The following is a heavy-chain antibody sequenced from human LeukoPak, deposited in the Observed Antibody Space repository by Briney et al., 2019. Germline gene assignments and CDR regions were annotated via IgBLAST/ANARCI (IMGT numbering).Heavy chain of an antibody. Sequence: ASVQDSCKASGYTFTGYYMHWVRQAPGQGLAWMGWINPNSGGTNDAQKFQSRVTMTRDTSISTAYMELTRLRSDDTAVYYCARAFTGTSRRYGDYWFDPWGQGTLVTVSS. CDR3: ARAFTGTSRRYGDYWFDP. V-gene: IGHV1-2*02. J-gene: IGHJ5*02. CDR1: GYTFTGYY. CDR2: INPNSGGT. D-gene: IGHD2-21*02.